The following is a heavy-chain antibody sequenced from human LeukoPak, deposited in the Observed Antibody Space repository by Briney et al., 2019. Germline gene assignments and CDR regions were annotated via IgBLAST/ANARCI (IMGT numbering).Heavy chain of an antibody. J-gene: IGHJ4*02. V-gene: IGHV3-23*01. CDR2: ISGSGGST. Sequence: GGSLRLSCAASGFTFSSYAMSWVRQAPGKGPEWVSAISGSGGSTYYADSVKGRFTISRGNSKNTLYLQMNSLRAEDTAVYYCAKALGYCSSTSCYYFDYWGQGTLVTVSS. D-gene: IGHD2-2*01. CDR3: AKALGYCSSTSCYYFDY. CDR1: GFTFSSYA.